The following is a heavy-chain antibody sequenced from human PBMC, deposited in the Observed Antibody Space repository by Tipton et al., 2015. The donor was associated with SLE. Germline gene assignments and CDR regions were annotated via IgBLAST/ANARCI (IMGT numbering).Heavy chain of an antibody. D-gene: IGHD1-14*01. J-gene: IGHJ4*02. CDR3: ARGSGNYYFDY. Sequence: GSLRLSCAASGFTFSSYWLHWVRLAPGRGLVWVSGISTDGGNIRSADSVKGRFTISRDNAKTTVYLQMNSLRADDTAVYYCARGSGNYYFDYWGQGTLVTVSS. CDR1: GFTFSSYW. CDR2: ISTDGGNI. V-gene: IGHV3-74*01.